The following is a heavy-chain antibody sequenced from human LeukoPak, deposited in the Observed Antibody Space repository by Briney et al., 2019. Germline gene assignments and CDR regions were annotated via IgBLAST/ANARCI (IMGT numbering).Heavy chain of an antibody. Sequence: SETLSLTCTVSGGSISSYYWSWIRQPPGKGLEWIGYIYYSGSTNYNPSLKGRVTISVDTSKNQFSLKLSSVTAADTAVYYCATGLYSVVPAAYDAFDIWGQGTMVTVSS. J-gene: IGHJ3*02. CDR2: IYYSGST. CDR1: GGSISSYY. CDR3: ATGLYSVVPAAYDAFDI. D-gene: IGHD2-2*01. V-gene: IGHV4-59*01.